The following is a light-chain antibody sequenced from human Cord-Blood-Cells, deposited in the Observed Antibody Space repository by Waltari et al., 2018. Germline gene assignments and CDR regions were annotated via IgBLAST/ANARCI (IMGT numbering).Light chain of an antibody. J-gene: IGKJ1*01. CDR3: QQYNSYWT. CDR2: DAS. Sequence: DIQMTQSPSTLSASVGDRVTITCRASQSISSWLAWYQQKPGKAPKLLIYDASSLERGVPSRFSGSGSGTEFTLTIISLQPDDFATYYCQQYNSYWTFGQGTKVEIK. CDR1: QSISSW. V-gene: IGKV1-5*01.